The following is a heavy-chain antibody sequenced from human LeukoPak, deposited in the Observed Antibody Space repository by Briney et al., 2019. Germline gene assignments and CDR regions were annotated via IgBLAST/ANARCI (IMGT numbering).Heavy chain of an antibody. J-gene: IGHJ5*02. D-gene: IGHD6-19*01. Sequence: GESLKISCKGSGYSFTSYWIGWERQMPGKGLEWMGIIYPGDSDTRYSPSFQGQVTISADKSISTAYLQWSSLKASDTAMYYCARQPLGAKHSGWYGNWFDPWGQGTLVTVSS. CDR3: ARQPLGAKHSGWYGNWFDP. CDR1: GYSFTSYW. V-gene: IGHV5-51*01. CDR2: IYPGDSDT.